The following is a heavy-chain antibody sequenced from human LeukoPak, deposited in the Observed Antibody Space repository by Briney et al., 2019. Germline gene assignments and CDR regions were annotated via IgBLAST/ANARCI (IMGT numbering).Heavy chain of an antibody. Sequence: TGGSLRLSCSASGFIFSTYTMYWARQAPGKGLEYVSVINGDGHSTNYIDSVKGRFTISRDNSKNTLYLQMSSLRAEDTAVYYCVGDQVDTTGYLRWGQGTRVTVSA. V-gene: IGHV3-64D*06. D-gene: IGHD3-22*01. CDR3: VGDQVDTTGYLR. CDR2: INGDGHST. J-gene: IGHJ4*02. CDR1: GFIFSTYT.